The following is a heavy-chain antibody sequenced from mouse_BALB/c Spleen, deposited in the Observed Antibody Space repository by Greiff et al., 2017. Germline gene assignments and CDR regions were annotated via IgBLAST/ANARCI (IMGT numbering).Heavy chain of an antibody. CDR1: GYSITSDYA. D-gene: IGHD2-3*01. V-gene: IGHV3-2*02. CDR2: ISYSGST. CDR3: ARDGWYYAMDY. J-gene: IGHJ4*01. Sequence: EVKLQESGPGLVKPSQSLSLTCTVTGYSITSDYAWNWIRQFPGNKLEWMGYISYSGSTSYNPSLKSRISITRDTSKNQFFLQLNSVTTEDTATYYCARDGWYYAMDYWGQGTSVTVSS.